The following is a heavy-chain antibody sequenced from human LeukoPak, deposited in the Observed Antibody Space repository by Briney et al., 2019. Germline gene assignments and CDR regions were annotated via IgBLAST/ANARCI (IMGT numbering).Heavy chain of an antibody. D-gene: IGHD2-15*01. CDR1: GFTFSSYS. Sequence: GGSLRLSCAASGFTFSSYSMNWVRQAPGKGLEWVSSISSSSSYIYYADSVKGRFTISRDNAKNSLYLQMNGLRAEDTAVYYCARDIVVVVAATQGIDYWGQGTLVTVSS. J-gene: IGHJ4*02. CDR2: ISSSSSYI. CDR3: ARDIVVVVAATQGIDY. V-gene: IGHV3-21*01.